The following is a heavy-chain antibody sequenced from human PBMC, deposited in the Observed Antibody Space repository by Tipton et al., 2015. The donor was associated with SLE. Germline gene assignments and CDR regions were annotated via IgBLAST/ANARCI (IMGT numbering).Heavy chain of an antibody. CDR2: IYYSGST. V-gene: IGHV4-39*01. Sequence: TLSLTCTVSGGSISSSSYYWGWIRQPPGKGLEWIGSIYYSGSTYYNPSLKSRVTISVDTSKNHFSLKLSSVTAADTAVYYCARHSAAAGEDNWFDPWGQGTLVTVSS. D-gene: IGHD6-13*01. J-gene: IGHJ5*02. CDR1: GGSISSSSYY. CDR3: ARHSAAAGEDNWFDP.